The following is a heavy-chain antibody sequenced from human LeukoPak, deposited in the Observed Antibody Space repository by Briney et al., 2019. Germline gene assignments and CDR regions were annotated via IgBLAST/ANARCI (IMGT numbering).Heavy chain of an antibody. CDR1: GFTFSSYN. V-gene: IGHV3-21*01. CDR3: ARDPSGSYYPMDV. CDR2: ISSSSSYI. J-gene: IGHJ6*03. D-gene: IGHD3-10*01. Sequence: PGGSLRLSCAASGFTFSSYNMNWVRQAPGKGLEWVSSISSSSSYIYYADSVKGRFTISRDNAKNSLYLQMNSLRAEDTAVYYCARDPSGSYYPMDVWGKGTTVTVSS.